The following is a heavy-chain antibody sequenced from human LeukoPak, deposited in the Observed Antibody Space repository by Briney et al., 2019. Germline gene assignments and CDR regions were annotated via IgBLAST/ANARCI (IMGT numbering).Heavy chain of an antibody. CDR3: TRLLSNYDFWSGYYSDWFDP. J-gene: IGHJ5*02. V-gene: IGHV3-73*01. Sequence: GGSLRLSCAASGFTFSGSAMHWVRQASGRGLEWVGRIRSKANSYATAYAASVKGRFTISRDDSKNTAYLQMNSLKTEGTAVYYCTRLLSNYDFWSGYYSDWFDPWGQGTLVTVSS. D-gene: IGHD3-3*01. CDR2: IRSKANSYAT. CDR1: GFTFSGSA.